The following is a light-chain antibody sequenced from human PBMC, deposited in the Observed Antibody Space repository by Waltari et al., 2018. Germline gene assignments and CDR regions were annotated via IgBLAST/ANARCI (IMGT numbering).Light chain of an antibody. V-gene: IGKV4-1*01. Sequence: DIVMTQSPDSLALSLGERATINCKSSQNILYYGNRKSYLAWYQQKPGQPPKLLIHWASTRESGVPDRFSGFGSGTDFTLTISSLQAEDVAVYYCQQYYDSPLTFGGGTKVQIK. CDR3: QQYYDSPLT. CDR2: WAS. J-gene: IGKJ4*01. CDR1: QNILYYGNRKSY.